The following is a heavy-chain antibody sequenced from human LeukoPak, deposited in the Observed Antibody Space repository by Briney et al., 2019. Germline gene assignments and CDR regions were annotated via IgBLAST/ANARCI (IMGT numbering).Heavy chain of an antibody. CDR2: ISAYNGNT. Sequence: ASVKVSCKASGYTFTSYGISWVRQAPGQGLEWMGWISAYNGNTNYAQKLQGRVTMTRNIAISTAYMELSSLRSEDTAVYYCARGRGGSGTHYSDYWGQGTLVTVSS. CDR3: ARGRGGSGTHYSDY. D-gene: IGHD3-10*01. CDR1: GYTFTSYG. V-gene: IGHV1-18*01. J-gene: IGHJ4*02.